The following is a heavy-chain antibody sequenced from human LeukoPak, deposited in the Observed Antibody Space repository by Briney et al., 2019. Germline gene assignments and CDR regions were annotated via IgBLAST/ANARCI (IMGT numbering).Heavy chain of an antibody. Sequence: GGSLRLSCAASGFTFSSYGMHWVRQAPGKGLEWVAVIWYDGSNKYYADSVKGRFTISRDNSKNTLYLQMNSLRAEDTAVYYCARDLHPGIVGAPWYWGQGTLVTVSS. V-gene: IGHV3-33*01. CDR3: ARDLHPGIVGAPWY. CDR1: GFTFSSYG. D-gene: IGHD1-26*01. J-gene: IGHJ4*02. CDR2: IWYDGSNK.